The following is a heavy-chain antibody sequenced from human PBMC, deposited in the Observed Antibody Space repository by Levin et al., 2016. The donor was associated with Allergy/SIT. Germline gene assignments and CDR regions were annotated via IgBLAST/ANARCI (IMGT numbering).Heavy chain of an antibody. Sequence: ASVKVSCKASGYTFTGYYMHWVRQAPGQGLEWMGWINPNSGGTNYAQKFQGWVTMTRDTSISTAYMELSRLRSDDTAVYYCARGPRITMIVVVLDAFDIWGQGTMVTVSS. CDR1: GYTFTGYY. CDR3: ARGPRITMIVVVLDAFDI. CDR2: INPNSGGT. D-gene: IGHD3-22*01. J-gene: IGHJ3*02. V-gene: IGHV1-2*04.